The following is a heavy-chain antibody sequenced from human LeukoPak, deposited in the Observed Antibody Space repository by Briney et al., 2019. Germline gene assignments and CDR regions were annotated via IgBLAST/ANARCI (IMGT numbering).Heavy chain of an antibody. J-gene: IGHJ4*02. V-gene: IGHV3-30*04. Sequence: GGSLRLSCAASGFTFNTYVMHWVRQAPGKGLEWVAVISYDGSNKYYADSVKGRSSISRDNSKNTLHLQMNSLRIEDTAMYYCASLGYCTNGVCLDYWGQGTLVTVSS. CDR2: ISYDGSNK. CDR3: ASLGYCTNGVCLDY. D-gene: IGHD2-8*01. CDR1: GFTFNTYV.